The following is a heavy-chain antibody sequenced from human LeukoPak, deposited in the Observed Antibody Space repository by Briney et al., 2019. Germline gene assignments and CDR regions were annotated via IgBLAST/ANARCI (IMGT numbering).Heavy chain of an antibody. CDR3: ARDELLGLYSSSSRAFDI. D-gene: IGHD6-6*01. Sequence: GGSLRLSCAASGFTFSSYGMHWVRQAPGKGLEWVAVISYDGSNKYYADSVKGRFTISRDNSKNTLYLQMNSLRAEDTAVYYCARDELLGLYSSSSRAFDIWGQGTMVTVSS. J-gene: IGHJ3*02. V-gene: IGHV3-30*03. CDR2: ISYDGSNK. CDR1: GFTFSSYG.